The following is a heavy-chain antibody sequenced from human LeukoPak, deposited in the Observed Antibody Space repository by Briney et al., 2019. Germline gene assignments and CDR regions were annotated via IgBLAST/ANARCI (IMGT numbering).Heavy chain of an antibody. V-gene: IGHV4-30-2*01. CDR2: IYHSGST. Sequence: PSETLSLTCAVSGGSISSGGYSWSWIRQPPGKGLEWIGYIYHSGSTYYNPFLKSRVTTSVDRSKNQFSLKLSSVTAADTAVYYCARVFTGLYFDYWGQGTLVTVSS. CDR1: GGSISSGGYS. J-gene: IGHJ4*02. CDR3: ARVFTGLYFDY. D-gene: IGHD3/OR15-3a*01.